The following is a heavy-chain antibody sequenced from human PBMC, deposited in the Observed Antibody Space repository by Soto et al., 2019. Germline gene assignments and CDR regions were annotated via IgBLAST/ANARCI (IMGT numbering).Heavy chain of an antibody. J-gene: IGHJ4*02. CDR1: GGSITNGGYS. V-gene: IGHV4-30-2*01. D-gene: IGHD3-22*01. Sequence: SETLSLTCAVSGGSITNGGYSWSWIRQPPGKGLEWIGYIYHSGSTYYNPSLKSRVTISVDRSKNQFSLKLSSVTAADTAVYYFVGYYYDSSGYYYVDYWGQGTLVTVSS. CDR2: IYHSGST. CDR3: VGYYYDSSGYYYVDY.